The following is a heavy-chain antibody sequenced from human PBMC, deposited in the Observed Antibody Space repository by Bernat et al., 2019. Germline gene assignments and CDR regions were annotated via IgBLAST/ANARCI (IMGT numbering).Heavy chain of an antibody. V-gene: IGHV1-2*04. Sequence: QVQLVQSGAEVKKPGASVKVSCKASGYTFTGYYMHWVRQAPGQGLEWMGWINPNSGGTNYAQKFQGWVTMTRDTSISTAYMELGRLRSDDTAVYYCARVRDDYGDSDYYYGMDVWGQGTTVTVSS. J-gene: IGHJ6*02. CDR1: GYTFTGYY. CDR3: ARVRDDYGDSDYYYGMDV. CDR2: INPNSGGT. D-gene: IGHD4-17*01.